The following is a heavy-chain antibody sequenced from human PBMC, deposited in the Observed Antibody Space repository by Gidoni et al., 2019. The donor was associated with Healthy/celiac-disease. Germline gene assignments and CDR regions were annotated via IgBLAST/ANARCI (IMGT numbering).Heavy chain of an antibody. CDR2: IYYSGST. Sequence: QVQLQESGPGLVKPSQTLSLTCPVSGGSLRSGGYYCSWIRQPPGKGLEWIGYIYYSGSTYYNPSLKSRVTISVDTSKNQFSLKLSSVTAADTAVYYCARGYYYDSRAFDIWGQGTMVTVSS. V-gene: IGHV4-31*03. CDR3: ARGYYYDSRAFDI. D-gene: IGHD3-22*01. J-gene: IGHJ3*02. CDR1: GGSLRSGGYY.